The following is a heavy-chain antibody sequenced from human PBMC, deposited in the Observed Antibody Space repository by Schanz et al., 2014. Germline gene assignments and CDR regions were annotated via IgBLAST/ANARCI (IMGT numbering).Heavy chain of an antibody. Sequence: QVQLQESGPGLVKPSETLSLTCSVSGGDIGNYYWSWIRQPPGKGLEWIGYIHQSGGTNYNPSLKIRVTILVDTSKNQFSLRLPSLTAADTAVYYCAKFLYDDPSWGQGTLVTVSS. D-gene: IGHD3-3*01. CDR2: IHQSGGT. J-gene: IGHJ5*02. CDR3: AKFLYDDPS. V-gene: IGHV4-59*08. CDR1: GGDIGNYY.